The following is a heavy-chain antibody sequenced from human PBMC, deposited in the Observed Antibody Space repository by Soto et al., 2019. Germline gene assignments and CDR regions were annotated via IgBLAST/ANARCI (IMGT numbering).Heavy chain of an antibody. V-gene: IGHV3-7*01. D-gene: IGHD6-19*01. CDR2: VKQDGRQS. J-gene: IGHJ4*02. CDR3: ERDGSSGWHVDS. CDR1: GFTFSRYW. Sequence: ELQLVESGGGLVQPGGSLRLSCEGSGFTFSRYWMSWIRQAPGKGLEWVANVKQDGRQSCLVDSVKGRITMSRDNAKNSLFLQIHSLRAEATAVNYCERDGSSGWHVDSWGQGTLVTVSS.